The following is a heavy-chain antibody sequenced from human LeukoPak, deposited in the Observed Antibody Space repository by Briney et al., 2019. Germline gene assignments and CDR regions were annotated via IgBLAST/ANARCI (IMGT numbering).Heavy chain of an antibody. CDR1: GFTFSGYW. J-gene: IGHJ6*03. D-gene: IGHD3-3*01. Sequence: PGGSLRLSCVTSGFTFSGYWMHWVRQGPEKGLELVSRIDNDGHGIIYADSVKGRFTTSRDNVKNTLYLQMNSLRVEDTAVYYCAAGGGWDPSFGVVTHIDAWGKGTTAVVS. CDR3: AAGGGWDPSFGVVTHIDA. CDR2: IDNDGHGI. V-gene: IGHV3-74*01.